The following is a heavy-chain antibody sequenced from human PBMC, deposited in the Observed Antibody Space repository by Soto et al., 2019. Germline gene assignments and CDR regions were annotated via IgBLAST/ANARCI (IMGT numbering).Heavy chain of an antibody. Sequence: GGSLRLSCAASGFTFSSYWMSWVRQAPGKGLEWVANIKQDGSEKYYVDSVKGRFTISRDNAKNSLYLQMNSLRAEDTAVYYCARYAFELLWFGELINWFDPWGQGTLVTVSS. J-gene: IGHJ5*02. V-gene: IGHV3-7*01. CDR3: ARYAFELLWFGELINWFDP. CDR2: IKQDGSEK. D-gene: IGHD3-10*01. CDR1: GFTFSSYW.